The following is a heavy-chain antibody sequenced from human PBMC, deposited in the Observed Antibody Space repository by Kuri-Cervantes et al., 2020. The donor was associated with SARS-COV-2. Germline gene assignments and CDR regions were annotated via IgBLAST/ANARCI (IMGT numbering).Heavy chain of an antibody. CDR2: ISYDGSNK. CDR1: AFTFSSHW. Sequence: GGSLRLSCAASAFTFSSHWMSWVRQAPGKGLEWVAVISYDGSNKYYADSVKGRFTISRDNSKNTLYLQMNSLRVEDTAVYYCARDIVPVGATYDAFDIWGQGTMVTVSS. CDR3: ARDIVPVGATYDAFDI. V-gene: IGHV3-30-3*01. D-gene: IGHD1-26*01. J-gene: IGHJ3*02.